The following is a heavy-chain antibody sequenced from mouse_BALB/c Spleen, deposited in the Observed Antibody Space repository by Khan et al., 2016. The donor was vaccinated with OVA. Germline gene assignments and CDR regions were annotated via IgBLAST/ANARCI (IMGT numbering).Heavy chain of an antibody. V-gene: IGHV2-9*02. Sequence: QVRLQQSGPGLVAPSQSLSITCTVSGFSLTSHGVHWVRQPPGKGLEWLGVIWAGGSTNYNSALMSRLSISNDSSKSQVFLKMNSLQTDDTAMYYCARNREPDYFDYWGQGTTLTVSS. CDR3: ARNREPDYFDY. CDR1: GFSLTSHG. J-gene: IGHJ2*01. CDR2: IWAGGST.